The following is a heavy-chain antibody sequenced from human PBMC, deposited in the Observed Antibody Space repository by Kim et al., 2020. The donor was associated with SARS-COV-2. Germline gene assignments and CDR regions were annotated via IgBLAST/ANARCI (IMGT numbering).Heavy chain of an antibody. Sequence: ASVKVSCKASGYTFTSYAMHWVRQAPGQRLEWMGWINAGNGNTKYSQKFQGRVTITRDTSASTAYMELSSLRSEDTAVYYCARDEGSGDYVSPGYFDLWGRGTLVTVSS. J-gene: IGHJ2*01. CDR3: ARDEGSGDYVSPGYFDL. CDR2: INAGNGNT. CDR1: GYTFTSYA. V-gene: IGHV1-3*01. D-gene: IGHD4-17*01.